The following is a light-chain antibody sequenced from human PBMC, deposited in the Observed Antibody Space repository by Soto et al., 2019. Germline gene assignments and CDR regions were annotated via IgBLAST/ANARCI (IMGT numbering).Light chain of an antibody. Sequence: IELTQAPATLSFSPLERDMLSWSLIQSVTSNYLAWYQHKPGQAPRLLIYDASSGATGIPDRFSGSGSATDFTLTISRLEPEDFAVYYCQQYGTSPPLTFGGGTKVDIK. V-gene: IGKV3-20*01. CDR1: QSVTSNY. CDR3: QQYGTSPPLT. J-gene: IGKJ4*01. CDR2: DAS.